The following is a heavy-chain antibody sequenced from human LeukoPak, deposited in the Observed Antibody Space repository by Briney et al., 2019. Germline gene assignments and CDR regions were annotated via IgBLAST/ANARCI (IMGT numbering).Heavy chain of an antibody. CDR1: GGSFSGYY. Sequence: SETLSLTCAVYGGSFSGYYWSWIRQPPGKGLEWIGSIYYSGSTYYNPSLKSRVTISVDTSKNQFSLKLSSVTAADTAVYYCARDRDGYNLDYWGQGTLVTVSS. D-gene: IGHD5-24*01. CDR2: IYYSGST. V-gene: IGHV4-34*01. CDR3: ARDRDGYNLDY. J-gene: IGHJ4*02.